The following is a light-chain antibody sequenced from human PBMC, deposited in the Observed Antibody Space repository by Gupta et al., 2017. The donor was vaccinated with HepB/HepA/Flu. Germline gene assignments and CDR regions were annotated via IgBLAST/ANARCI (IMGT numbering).Light chain of an antibody. Sequence: EIGLTQHPGTLSLSPGERATLTCRASQCVSDNYLAWYRQRPGQAPRLIIYGVFSRFTGKPDRFSGSGSGTDFTLTISRLEPEDFAVYYCLQDDRAPDSFGQGTRLDIK. CDR2: GVF. CDR3: LQDDRAPDS. V-gene: IGKV3-20*01. CDR1: QCVSDNY. J-gene: IGKJ5*01.